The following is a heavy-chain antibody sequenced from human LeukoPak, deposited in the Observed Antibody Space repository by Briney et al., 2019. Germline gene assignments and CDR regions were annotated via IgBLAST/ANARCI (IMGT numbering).Heavy chain of an antibody. V-gene: IGHV1-8*02. CDR1: GYTFTSYY. CDR2: MNPNSGNT. CDR3: ARGPNSSGFDY. J-gene: IGHJ4*02. Sequence: ASVKVSCKASGYTFTSYYMHWVRQATGQGLEWMGWMNPNSGNTGYAQKFQGRVTMTRNTSISTAYMELSSLRSEDTAVYYCARGPNSSGFDYWGQGTLVTVSS. D-gene: IGHD6-25*01.